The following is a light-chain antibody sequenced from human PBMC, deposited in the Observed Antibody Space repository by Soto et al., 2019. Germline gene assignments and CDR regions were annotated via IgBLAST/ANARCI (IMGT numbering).Light chain of an antibody. V-gene: IGKV3-20*01. Sequence: EIVLTQSPGTLSLSQGERGTLSCRASQSVSSSYLAWYQQKPGQAPRLLMYGTSTRATGTPDRFSGSGSGTDFTLTISSLEPEDVAVYYCQQYGSSPRTFAQGTKVDVK. CDR1: QSVSSSY. CDR3: QQYGSSPRT. J-gene: IGKJ1*01. CDR2: GTS.